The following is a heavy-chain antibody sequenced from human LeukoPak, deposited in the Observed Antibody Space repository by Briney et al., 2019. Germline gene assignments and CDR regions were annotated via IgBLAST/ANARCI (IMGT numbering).Heavy chain of an antibody. CDR3: ARAAWGDYPGGY. Sequence: GGSLRLSCAASGFTVSGNYMSWVRQAPGKGLEWVSVIYSGGSTYYADSVKGRFTISRDNSKNTLYLQMNSLRAEDTAVYYCARAAWGDYPGGYWGQGTLVTASS. V-gene: IGHV3-66*01. J-gene: IGHJ4*02. CDR2: IYSGGST. CDR1: GFTVSGNY. D-gene: IGHD4-17*01.